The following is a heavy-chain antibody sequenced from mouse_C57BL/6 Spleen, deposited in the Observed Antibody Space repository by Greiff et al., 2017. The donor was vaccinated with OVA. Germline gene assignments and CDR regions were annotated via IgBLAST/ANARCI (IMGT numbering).Heavy chain of an antibody. Sequence: QVQLQQSGAELVKPGASVKISCKASGYAFSSYWMNWVKQRPGKGLEWIGQIYPGDGDTNYNGKFKGKATLTADKSSSTAYTQLSSLTSEGSAVYFCARLDYYGSSYYFDYWGQGTTLTVSS. D-gene: IGHD1-1*01. CDR1: GYAFSSYW. CDR2: IYPGDGDT. J-gene: IGHJ2*01. CDR3: ARLDYYGSSYYFDY. V-gene: IGHV1-80*01.